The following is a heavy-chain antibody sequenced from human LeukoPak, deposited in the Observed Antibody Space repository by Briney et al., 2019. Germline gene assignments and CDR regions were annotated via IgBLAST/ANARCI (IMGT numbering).Heavy chain of an antibody. CDR2: IYYSGST. CDR3: ARLRVDYYDSSGAPADC. D-gene: IGHD3-22*01. CDR1: GGSISSSSYY. J-gene: IGHJ4*02. Sequence: SETLSLTCTVSGGSISSSSYYWGWIRQPPGKGLEWIGSIYYSGSTYYNPSLKSRVTISVDTSKNQFSLKLSSVTAADTAVYYCARLRVDYYDSSGAPADCWGQGTLVTVSS. V-gene: IGHV4-39*07.